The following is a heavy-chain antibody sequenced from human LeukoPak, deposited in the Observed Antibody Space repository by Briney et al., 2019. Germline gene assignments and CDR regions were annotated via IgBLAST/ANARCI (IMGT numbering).Heavy chain of an antibody. Sequence: PGGSLRLSCAASGFTFSSYGMHWVRQAPGKGLEWVAVIWYDGSNQYYADSVKGRFTISRDNSKNKLSLQMNSLRAEDTAVYYCARERSSGGDPYYFDYWGQGTLVTVSS. J-gene: IGHJ4*02. CDR2: IWYDGSNQ. CDR3: ARERSSGGDPYYFDY. V-gene: IGHV3-33*01. D-gene: IGHD2-21*02. CDR1: GFTFSSYG.